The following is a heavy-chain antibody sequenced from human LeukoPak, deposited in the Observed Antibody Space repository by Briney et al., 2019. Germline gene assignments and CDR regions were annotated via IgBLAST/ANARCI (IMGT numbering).Heavy chain of an antibody. Sequence: SETLSLTCAVSGYSISSGYYWGWIRQPPGKGLEWIGTIYHSGNTYYNPSLKSRVIISVDTSKNQFSLKLSSVTAADTAVYYCARDNPWFGEPRASDYWGQGTLVTVSS. CDR2: IYHSGNT. D-gene: IGHD3-10*01. CDR3: ARDNPWFGEPRASDY. J-gene: IGHJ4*02. V-gene: IGHV4-38-2*02. CDR1: GYSISSGYY.